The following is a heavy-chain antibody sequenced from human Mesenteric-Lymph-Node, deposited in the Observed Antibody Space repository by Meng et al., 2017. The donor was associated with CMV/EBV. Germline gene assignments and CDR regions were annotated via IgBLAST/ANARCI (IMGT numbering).Heavy chain of an antibody. J-gene: IGHJ5*02. V-gene: IGHV3-30*18. CDR1: GFTLSDHY. D-gene: IGHD1-7*01. CDR3: AKDVTGTSYKWFDP. Sequence: GESLKISCGVSGFTLSDHYMDWVRQAPGRGLEWVAVISYEGNYKYYADFVKGRFTISRDNSKNTLYLQMNSLRAEDTAVYFCAKDVTGTSYKWFDPWGQGTLVTVSS. CDR2: ISYEGNYK.